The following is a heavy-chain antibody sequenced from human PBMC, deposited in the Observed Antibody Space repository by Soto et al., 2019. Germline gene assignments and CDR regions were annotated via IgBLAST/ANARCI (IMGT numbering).Heavy chain of an antibody. CDR1: GGTFRTYS. CDR3: TIGSWSGEVFDI. J-gene: IGHJ3*02. D-gene: IGHD2-21*01. V-gene: IGHV1-69*02. Sequence: QVQLVQSGAEVKKPGSSVKVSCKDSGGTFRTYSMFWVRQAPGQGLEWMGRIIPMLGVRNYAQRFQDRVTITADKSTATVPMELSSLRSEDTALYYCTIGSWSGEVFDIWGQGTMVTVSS. CDR2: IIPMLGVR.